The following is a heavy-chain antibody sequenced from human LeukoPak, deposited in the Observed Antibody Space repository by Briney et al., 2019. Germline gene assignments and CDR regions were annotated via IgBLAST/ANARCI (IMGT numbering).Heavy chain of an antibody. CDR1: GYSISSGYY. Sequence: PSETLSLTCTVSGYSISSGYYWGWIRQPPGKGLEWIGSIYHSGSTYYNPSLKSRVTISVDTSKNQFSLKLSSVTAADTAVYYCARSPYYYGSGDYFDYWGQGTLVTVSS. J-gene: IGHJ4*02. D-gene: IGHD3-10*01. CDR3: ARSPYYYGSGDYFDY. CDR2: IYHSGST. V-gene: IGHV4-38-2*02.